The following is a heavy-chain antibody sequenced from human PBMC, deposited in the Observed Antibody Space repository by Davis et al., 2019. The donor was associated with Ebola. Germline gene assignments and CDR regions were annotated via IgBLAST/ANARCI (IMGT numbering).Heavy chain of an antibody. D-gene: IGHD2-15*01. CDR2: IYHSGST. CDR3: ARFDCSGGSCYWGFDY. V-gene: IGHV4-4*02. J-gene: IGHJ4*02. CDR1: GGSISSSNW. Sequence: SETLSLTCAVSGGSISSSNWWSWVRQPPGKGLEWIGEIYHSGSTNYNPSLKSRVTISVDKSKNQFSLKLSSVTAADTAVYYCARFDCSGGSCYWGFDYWGQGTLVTVSS.